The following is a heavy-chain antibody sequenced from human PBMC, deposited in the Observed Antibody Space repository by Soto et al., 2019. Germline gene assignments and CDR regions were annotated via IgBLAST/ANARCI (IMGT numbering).Heavy chain of an antibody. J-gene: IGHJ6*02. CDR3: ARDYDYVRGSWGGMDV. Sequence: QVQLVQSGAEVKKPGASVTVSCKASGYTFSNYVISWVRQAPGQGLEWMGWIGLYNGNTDYAQNLQGRVTMTIDTFTSTAYMELRSLRSDDTAVYYCARDYDYVRGSWGGMDVWGQGTTVTVSS. D-gene: IGHD3-16*01. CDR2: IGLYNGNT. V-gene: IGHV1-18*01. CDR1: GYTFSNYV.